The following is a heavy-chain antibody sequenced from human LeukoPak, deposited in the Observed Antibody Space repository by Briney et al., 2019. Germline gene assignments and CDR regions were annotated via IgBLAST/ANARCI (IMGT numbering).Heavy chain of an antibody. V-gene: IGHV1-24*01. Sequence: ASVKVSCKVSGYTLTELSMHWVRQAPGKRLEWLGGFDPEDGEAFYAQKFQGRVTMTEDTSTDTAYMELSSLRSEDTAVYYYATHPLGYFDSWGQGTLVTVSS. J-gene: IGHJ4*02. CDR1: GYTLTELS. CDR3: ATHPLGYFDS. CDR2: FDPEDGEA.